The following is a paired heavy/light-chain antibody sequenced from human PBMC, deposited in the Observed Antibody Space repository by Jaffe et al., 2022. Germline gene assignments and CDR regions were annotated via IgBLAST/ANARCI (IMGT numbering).Light chain of an antibody. V-gene: IGLV3-21*02. J-gene: IGLJ1*01. CDR1: NIGSKT. Sequence: SFEVTQPPSLSVAPGQTARITCETYNIGSKTVHWYQQKAGQAPILVVYDDTYRSSGIPERFSASNSGNTATLVISSVEAGDEADYYCQVWESITDHPPLWVFGTGTTVCVL. CDR2: DDT. CDR3: QVWESITDHPPLWV.
Heavy chain of an antibody. J-gene: IGHJ4*02. D-gene: IGHD4-17*01. CDR2: IDWDEDK. CDR1: GFSLSTTGMW. CDR3: ARIPGGDYGGSPFDS. Sequence: QVTLRESGPALVKSTQTLTLTCTVSGFSLSTTGMWVTWVRQPPGKALEWLAVIDWDEDKYYSPSLRTRLTISKDTSTNQVFLTMTDMDPADTGTYYCARIPGGDYGGSPFDSWGQGTLVTVSS. V-gene: IGHV2-70*20.